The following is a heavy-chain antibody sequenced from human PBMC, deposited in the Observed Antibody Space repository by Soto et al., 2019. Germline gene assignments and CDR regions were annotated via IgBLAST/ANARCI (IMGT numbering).Heavy chain of an antibody. J-gene: IGHJ4*02. CDR2: IIPLFGTA. D-gene: IGHD3-22*01. CDR3: ARGVNYDSSGYYYFY. CDR1: GGTFSTYA. Sequence: QVQLVQSGAEVKKPGSSVKVSCKASGGTFSTYAIDWVRQAPGQGLEWMGGIIPLFGTAKYAQNFQVRITITADESTNTAYMELRSLRSQETAVYYCARGVNYDSSGYYYFYWGQGTLVTVSS. V-gene: IGHV1-69*01.